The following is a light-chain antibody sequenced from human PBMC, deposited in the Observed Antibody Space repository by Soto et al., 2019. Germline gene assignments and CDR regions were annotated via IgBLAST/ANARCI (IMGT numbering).Light chain of an antibody. V-gene: IGKV3-20*01. Sequence: EIVLTQSPGTLSLSPGERATLSCRASQSIGGNYLAWYQQQPGRAPRLLMYGASRRATGIPDRFSGSASGTDFTLTISRLEPEDFAVYYCQQYDSTPWTVGRGTKVDIK. CDR2: GAS. CDR3: QQYDSTPWT. CDR1: QSIGGNY. J-gene: IGKJ1*01.